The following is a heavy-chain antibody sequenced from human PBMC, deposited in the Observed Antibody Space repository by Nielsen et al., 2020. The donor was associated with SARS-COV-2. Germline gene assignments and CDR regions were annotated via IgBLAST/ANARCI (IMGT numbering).Heavy chain of an antibody. CDR1: GFTFSSYG. D-gene: IGHD3-16*01. CDR3: GCFDYVWESFHY. Sequence: GESLKISCAASGFTFSSYGMHWVRQAPGKGLEWVSSITESGTTYYADSVKGRFAISRDNFKNTLYLQMNNLRGDDTAAYYCGCFDYVWESFHYGGQGTLVTVSS. J-gene: IGHJ4*02. V-gene: IGHV3-23*01. CDR2: ITESGTT.